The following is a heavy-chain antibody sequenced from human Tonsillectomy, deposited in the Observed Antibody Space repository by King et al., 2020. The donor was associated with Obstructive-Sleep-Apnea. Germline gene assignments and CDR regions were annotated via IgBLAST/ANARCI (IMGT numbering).Heavy chain of an antibody. CDR3: ARSKSAQTYYDILTGYYTGPGSGAFDI. CDR1: GFTFSSYW. D-gene: IGHD3-9*01. J-gene: IGHJ3*02. Sequence: EVQLVESGGGLVQPGGSLRLSCAASGFTFSSYWMSWVRQAPGKGLGWVANIKQDGSEKYYVDSGKGRFTNVRDNAKNSLSLQMNSLRAEDTAVYYCARSKSAQTYYDILTGYYTGPGSGAFDIWGQGTMVTVSS. V-gene: IGHV3-7*01. CDR2: IKQDGSEK.